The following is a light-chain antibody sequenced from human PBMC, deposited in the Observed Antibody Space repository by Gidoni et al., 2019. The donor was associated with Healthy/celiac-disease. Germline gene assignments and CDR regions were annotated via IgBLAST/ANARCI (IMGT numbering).Light chain of an antibody. CDR2: AAS. Sequence: DIQMTQSPSSLSASVGDRVTITCRASQSISSYLNWYQQKPGKAPKLLIYAASSWQSGVPSRFSGSGSGTDFTLTISSLQPEDFATYYCQQSYSTPWTCGQGTKVEIK. CDR3: QQSYSTPWT. J-gene: IGKJ1*01. V-gene: IGKV1-39*01. CDR1: QSISSY.